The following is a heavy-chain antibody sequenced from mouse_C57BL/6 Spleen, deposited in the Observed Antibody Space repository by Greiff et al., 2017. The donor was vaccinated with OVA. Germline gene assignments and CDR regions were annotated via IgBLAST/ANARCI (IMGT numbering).Heavy chain of an antibody. J-gene: IGHJ3*01. V-gene: IGHV1-82*01. CDR3: ARWGYDYDVTY. Sequence: QVQLQQSGPELVKPGASVKISCKASGYAFSSSWMNWVKQRPGKGLEWIGRIYPGDGDTNYNGKFKGKATLTADKSSSTAYMQLSSLTSEDSAVYFCARWGYDYDVTYWGQGTLVTVSA. CDR1: GYAFSSSW. CDR2: IYPGDGDT. D-gene: IGHD2-4*01.